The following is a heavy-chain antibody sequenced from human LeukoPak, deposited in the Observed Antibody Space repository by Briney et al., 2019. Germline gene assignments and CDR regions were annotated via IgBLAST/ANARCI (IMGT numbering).Heavy chain of an antibody. D-gene: IGHD2-15*01. CDR3: ARGRPYCSGGSCYSVFGYYYYYMDV. Sequence: GGSLRLSCAASGFTFSSYSVNWVRQAPGKGLEWVSSISSSSSYIYYADSVKGRFTISRDNAKNSLYLQMNSLRAADTAVYYCARGRPYCSGGSCYSVFGYYYYYMDVWGKGTTVTVSS. CDR1: GFTFSSYS. J-gene: IGHJ6*03. V-gene: IGHV3-21*01. CDR2: ISSSSSYI.